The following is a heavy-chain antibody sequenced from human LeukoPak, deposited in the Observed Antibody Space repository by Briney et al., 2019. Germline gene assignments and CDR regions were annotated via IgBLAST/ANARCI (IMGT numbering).Heavy chain of an antibody. Sequence: ASVKVSCKASGYTFTSYDFNWVRQATGQGLEWMGWMNPNNGNTGYAQKFQGRVSMTRDTSISTAYLELSSLRSEDTAVYYCARGGRGGSYWTDYWGQGTLVTVSP. CDR3: ARGGRGGSYWTDY. D-gene: IGHD1-26*01. CDR2: MNPNNGNT. V-gene: IGHV1-8*01. J-gene: IGHJ4*02. CDR1: GYTFTSYD.